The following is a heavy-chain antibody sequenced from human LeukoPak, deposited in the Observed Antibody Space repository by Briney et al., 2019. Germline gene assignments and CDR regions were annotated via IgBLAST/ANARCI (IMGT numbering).Heavy chain of an antibody. V-gene: IGHV4-39*01. CDR3: ARHLGGPGDSSGWYPGLGAFDI. J-gene: IGHJ3*02. D-gene: IGHD6-19*01. CDR2: IYYSGST. Sequence: PSETLSLTCTVSGGSISSSSYYWGWLRQPPGKGLEWIGSIYYSGSTYYNPSLKRRVTISVDTSKNQFSLKLSSVTAAHTAVYYCARHLGGPGDSSGWYPGLGAFDIWGQGIMVTVSS. CDR1: GGSISSSSYY.